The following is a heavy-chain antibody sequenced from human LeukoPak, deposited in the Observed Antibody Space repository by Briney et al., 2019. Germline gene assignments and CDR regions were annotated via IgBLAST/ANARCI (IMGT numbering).Heavy chain of an antibody. V-gene: IGHV1-69*13. CDR3: AREDCSGGSCYLLCY. CDR1: GGTFSSYA. CDR2: IIPIFGTA. J-gene: IGHJ4*02. Sequence: SVKVSCKASGGTFSSYAISWVRQAPGQGLEWMGGIIPIFGTANYAQKFQGRVTITADGSTSTAYMELSSLRSEDTAVYYCAREDCSGGSCYLLCYWGQGTLVTVSS. D-gene: IGHD2-15*01.